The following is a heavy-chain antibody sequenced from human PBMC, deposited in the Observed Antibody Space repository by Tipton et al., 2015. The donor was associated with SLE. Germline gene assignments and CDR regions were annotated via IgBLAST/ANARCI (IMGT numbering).Heavy chain of an antibody. Sequence: LSLTCAVSGYSISSGYYWGWIRQPPGKGLEWIGSIYYTGTTTYYNSFLKSRVTMSVDTSKNQFSLRLTSVIAADTAVYYCARLHGYSYGLNWFDPWGQGTLISVSS. D-gene: IGHD5-18*01. CDR1: GYSISSGYY. CDR2: IYYTGTTT. CDR3: ARLHGYSYGLNWFDP. J-gene: IGHJ5*02. V-gene: IGHV4-38-2*01.